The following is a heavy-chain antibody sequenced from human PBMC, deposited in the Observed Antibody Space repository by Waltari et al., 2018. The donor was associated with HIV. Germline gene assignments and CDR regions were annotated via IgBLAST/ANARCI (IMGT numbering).Heavy chain of an antibody. Sequence: QVQQHQWGAGLLKPAETLALICPVAGGSFTDHHRTWTRQSTRKGLEWIGEIDHRGRTNYNPSLRSRVTISFDMSNNQFSLRLTSVTPSDSAVYFCARGTKPAPYNGWPRGAFDIWGQGTVVTVSS. D-gene: IGHD5-12*01. V-gene: IGHV4-34*01. CDR2: IDHRGRT. CDR1: GGSFTDHH. CDR3: ARGTKPAPYNGWPRGAFDI. J-gene: IGHJ3*02.